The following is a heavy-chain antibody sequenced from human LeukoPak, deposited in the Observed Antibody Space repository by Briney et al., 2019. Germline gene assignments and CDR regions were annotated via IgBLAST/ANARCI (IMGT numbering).Heavy chain of an antibody. CDR2: IYPGDSDT. D-gene: IGHD6-19*01. J-gene: IGHJ4*02. CDR1: GYSFTSYW. Sequence: GESLKISCNGSGYSFTSYWIGWVRQVPGKGLEWMGIIYPGDSDTRYSPSFQCQVTISADKSISTAHLQWSSLKASDTAMYYCAIDSSGQWLAGYFDYWXQGTLXTVSX. CDR3: AIDSSGQWLAGYFDY. V-gene: IGHV5-51*01.